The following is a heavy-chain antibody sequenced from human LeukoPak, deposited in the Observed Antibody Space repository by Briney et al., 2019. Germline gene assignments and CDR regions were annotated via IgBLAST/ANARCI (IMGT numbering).Heavy chain of an antibody. J-gene: IGHJ4*02. CDR1: GGSISSSSYY. D-gene: IGHD6-13*01. CDR2: IYYSGST. V-gene: IGHV4-39*07. Sequence: SETLSLTCTVSGGSISSSSYYWGWIRQPPGKGLEWIESIYYSGSTYYNPSLKSRVTISVDTSKNQFSLKLSSVTAADTAVYYCARSKQQPKIDYWGQGTLVTVSS. CDR3: ARSKQQPKIDY.